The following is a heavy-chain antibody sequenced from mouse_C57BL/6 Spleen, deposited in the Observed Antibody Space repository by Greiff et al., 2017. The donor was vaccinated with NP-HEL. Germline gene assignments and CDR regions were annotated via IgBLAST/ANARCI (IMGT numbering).Heavy chain of an antibody. J-gene: IGHJ3*01. D-gene: IGHD2-2*01. CDR2: ISDGGSYT. CDR1: GFTFSSYA. V-gene: IGHV5-4*01. CDR3: ARDHGYGVGFAY. Sequence: EVKLVESGGGLVKPGGSLKLSCAASGFTFSSYAMSWVRQTPEKRLEWVATISDGGSYTYDPGNVKGRFTISRDNAKNNLYLQMSHLKSEDTAMYYCARDHGYGVGFAYWGQGTLVTVSA.